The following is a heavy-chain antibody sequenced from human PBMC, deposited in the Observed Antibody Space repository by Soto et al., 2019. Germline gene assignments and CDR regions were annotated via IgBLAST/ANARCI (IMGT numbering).Heavy chain of an antibody. CDR1: GGSISSGGYY. V-gene: IGHV4-31*03. Sequence: SETLSLTCTVSGGSISSGGYYWSWIRQHPGKGLEWIGYIYYSGSTYYNPSLKSRVTISVDTSKNQFSLKLSSVTAADTAVYYCARGDYDSSGHNWFDPWGQGTLVTVSS. CDR2: IYYSGST. J-gene: IGHJ5*02. D-gene: IGHD3-22*01. CDR3: ARGDYDSSGHNWFDP.